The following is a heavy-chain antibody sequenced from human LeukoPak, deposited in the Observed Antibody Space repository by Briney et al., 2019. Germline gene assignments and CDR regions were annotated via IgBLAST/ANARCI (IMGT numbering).Heavy chain of an antibody. Sequence: GGSLRLSCAASGFTFSSHWMSWVRQAPGKGLEWVANIKQDGSEKYYVDSVKGRFTISRDNAKNSLYLQMNSLRAEDTAVYYCARDGYMGNAFDIWGQGTMVTVSS. CDR1: GFTFSSHW. CDR3: ARDGYMGNAFDI. J-gene: IGHJ3*02. V-gene: IGHV3-7*04. D-gene: IGHD5-12*01. CDR2: IKQDGSEK.